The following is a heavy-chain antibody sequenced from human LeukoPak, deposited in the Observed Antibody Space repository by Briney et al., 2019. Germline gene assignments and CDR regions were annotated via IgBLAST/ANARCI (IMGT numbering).Heavy chain of an antibody. Sequence: PGGSLRLSCAASGFTFSSYGMHWVRQAPGKGLEWVAVIWYDGSNKYYADSVKGRFTISRDNSKNTLYLQMNSLRAEDTAVYYCAKGGGYGDSYYFDYWGQGTLVTVSS. CDR1: GFTFSSYG. J-gene: IGHJ4*02. V-gene: IGHV3-30*02. CDR3: AKGGGYGDSYYFDY. CDR2: IWYDGSNK. D-gene: IGHD4-17*01.